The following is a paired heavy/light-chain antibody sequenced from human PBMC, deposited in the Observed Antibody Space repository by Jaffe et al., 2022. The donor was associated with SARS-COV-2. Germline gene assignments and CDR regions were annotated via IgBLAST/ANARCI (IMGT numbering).Light chain of an antibody. J-gene: IGKJ1*01. V-gene: IGKV3-15*01. CDR1: RNVTSR. CDR3: QQYNNWWT. CDR2: DAS. Sequence: ELVMTQSPATLSVSPGERATLSCRASRNVTSRLAWYQKKPGQAPRLLIYDASTRAAGVPGRFSGSGSGTEFTLTISTLQSEDFAVYYCQQYNNWWTFGQGSKVEVK.
Heavy chain of an antibody. Sequence: EEQLVESGGGLVQPGGSLRLSCVASGFTFGSYAMGWVRQAPGRGLEWVSGTSRSGGSTFSADSVKGRFTISRDNSKNTLYLQMDSLRVEDTAVYYCAKNGCSSPTCLWYFYYHMDVWGKGTTVIVSS. CDR2: TSRSGGST. D-gene: IGHD2-2*01. CDR3: AKNGCSSPTCLWYFYYHMDV. J-gene: IGHJ6*03. CDR1: GFTFGSYA. V-gene: IGHV3-23*04.